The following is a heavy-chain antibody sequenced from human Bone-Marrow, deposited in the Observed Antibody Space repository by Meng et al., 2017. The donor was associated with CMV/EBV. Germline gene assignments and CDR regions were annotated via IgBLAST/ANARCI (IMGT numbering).Heavy chain of an antibody. CDR1: GFTFSSYA. J-gene: IGHJ6*04. CDR2: ISYDGSNK. CDR3: ARDVGYCSTTTCYPDGYHGMDV. D-gene: IGHD2-2*01. V-gene: IGHV3-30-3*01. Sequence: GESLKISSAASGFTFSSYAMHGVRKAPGKGLEWVAVISYDGSNKYYADSVKGRFTISRDNSKTTLYLQMNSLKTEDTAVYYCARDVGYCSTTTCYPDGYHGMDVWGKGTTVTVSS.